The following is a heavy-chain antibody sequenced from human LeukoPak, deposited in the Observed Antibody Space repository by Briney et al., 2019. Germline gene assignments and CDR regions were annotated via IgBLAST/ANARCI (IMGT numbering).Heavy chain of an antibody. V-gene: IGHV4-39*07. D-gene: IGHD6-19*01. J-gene: IGHJ5*02. CDR3: ARVSRSSGWYDWFDP. CDR1: GGSISSSSYY. CDR2: IYYSGST. Sequence: SETLSLTCTVSGGSISSSSYYWGWIRQPPGKGLEWIGSIYYSGSTYYNPSLKSRVTISVDTSKNQFSLKLSSVTAADTAVYYCARVSRSSGWYDWFDPWGQGTLVTVSS.